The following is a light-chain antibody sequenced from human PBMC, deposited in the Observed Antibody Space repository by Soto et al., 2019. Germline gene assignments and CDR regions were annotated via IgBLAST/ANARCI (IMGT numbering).Light chain of an antibody. CDR1: QIFISSY. V-gene: IGKV3-20*01. J-gene: IGKJ5*01. Sequence: EIVLTQSPGTLSLSPGERATISCRASQIFISSYFAWYQQKPGQAPRLLIYGASSRATGIPDRFSGSGSGTDFTLTISRLEPEDFAVYYCQQYGSSPITFGQGTRLEIK. CDR2: GAS. CDR3: QQYGSSPIT.